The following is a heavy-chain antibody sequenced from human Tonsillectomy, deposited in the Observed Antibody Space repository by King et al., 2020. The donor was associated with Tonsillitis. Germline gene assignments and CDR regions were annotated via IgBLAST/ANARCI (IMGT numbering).Heavy chain of an antibody. J-gene: IGHJ2*01. CDR3: ARDCGGACYSYWYFDL. CDR2: SIDSGSSGST. CDR1: GGSISNDY. Sequence: QLQESGPGLVKPSETLSLTCTVSGGSISNDYWSWIRQPPGKGLEWIGYSIDSGSSGSTKYNTSLRSRVIMSVDTARNQFSLHLGSVSAADTAVYYCARDCGGACYSYWYFDLWGRGTLVTVSS. D-gene: IGHD2-21*02. V-gene: IGHV4-59*01.